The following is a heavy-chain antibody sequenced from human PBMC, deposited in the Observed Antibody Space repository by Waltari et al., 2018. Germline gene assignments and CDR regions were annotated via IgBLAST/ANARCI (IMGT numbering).Heavy chain of an antibody. Sequence: QVQLQQWGAGLLKPSETLSLTCAVYGGSFSGYYWSWIRQPPGKGLEWIGESNHRGSTNYNPSLKSRVTISVDTSKNQFSLKLSSVTAADTAVYYCARVWGEMATMNSRARGSDYFDYWGQGTLVTVSS. CDR3: ARVWGEMATMNSRARGSDYFDY. J-gene: IGHJ4*02. CDR1: GGSFSGYY. D-gene: IGHD5-12*01. CDR2: SNHRGST. V-gene: IGHV4-34*01.